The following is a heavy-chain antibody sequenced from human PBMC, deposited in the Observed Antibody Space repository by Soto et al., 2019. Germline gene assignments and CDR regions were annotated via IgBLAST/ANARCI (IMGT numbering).Heavy chain of an antibody. Sequence: ETLSPTCTVSACSTSSISYYWGRVRQPPGKALEWIGSIYYSASTYYNPSLKSRVTISVDTSKNQFSLKLIPVTAADTSVYHCARGLATAAGTLTLFQYCGEGTLVSVSS. CDR3: ARGLATAAGTLTLFQY. CDR2: IYYSAST. V-gene: IGHV4-39*01. J-gene: IGHJ4*02. CDR1: ACSTSSISYY. D-gene: IGHD6-13*01.